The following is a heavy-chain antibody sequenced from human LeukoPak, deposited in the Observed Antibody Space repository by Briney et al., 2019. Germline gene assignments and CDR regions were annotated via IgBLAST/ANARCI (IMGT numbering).Heavy chain of an antibody. CDR2: ISGSGGST. CDR1: GLTFSSYA. CDR3: AKDQHNWNYYLDY. Sequence: PGRSLRLSCAASGLTFSSYAMSWVRQAPGQGLELASAISGSGGSTYYADSVKGRFTISRDNSKNTLYLQMNSLRAAETAVYYCAKDQHNWNYYLDYWGPGTLVTVSS. D-gene: IGHD1-7*01. J-gene: IGHJ4*01. V-gene: IGHV3-23*01.